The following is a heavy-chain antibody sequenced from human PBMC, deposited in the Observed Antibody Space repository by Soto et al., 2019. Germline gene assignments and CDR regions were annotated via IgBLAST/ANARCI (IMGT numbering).Heavy chain of an antibody. CDR2: ISTTSTYT. J-gene: IGHJ3*02. CDR1: GFTFSDYY. D-gene: IGHD2-2*01. CDR3: ARDDGLSSTNVKAFDI. Sequence: GGSLRLSCAASGFTFSDYYMTWVRQAPGKGLEWVSSISTTSTYTHYADSLKGRFTISRDNAKKLLYLQMDSLRAEDTAVYYCARDDGLSSTNVKAFDIWGQGTKVTVS. V-gene: IGHV3-11*06.